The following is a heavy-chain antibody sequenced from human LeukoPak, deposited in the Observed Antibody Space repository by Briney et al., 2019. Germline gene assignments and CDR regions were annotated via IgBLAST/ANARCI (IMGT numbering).Heavy chain of an antibody. J-gene: IGHJ4*02. V-gene: IGHV3-23*01. CDR1: GFTFSSNA. CDR2: ISGSSDNT. CDR3: AKGGSANCYSSLNN. D-gene: IGHD2-2*01. Sequence: GGSLRLSCAASGFTFSSNAMSWVRQAPGKGLEWVSSISGSSDNTYYADSVKGRFTISRDNSKNTLYLQMNSRRAEDTAVYYCAKGGSANCYSSLNNWGQGTLVTVSS.